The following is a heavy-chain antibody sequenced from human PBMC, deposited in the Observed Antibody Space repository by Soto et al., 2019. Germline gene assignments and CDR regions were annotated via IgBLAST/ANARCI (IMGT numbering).Heavy chain of an antibody. Sequence: EVQLVESGGGLVQPGGSLRLSCAASGFTFSDHYMDWVRQAPGKGLEWVGRTRDKRNRYTTEYAASVKGRFTISSDDSKNSLYLQMNSLKTEDTAVYYWASAQSYAPNDSWGQGTLVTVSS. D-gene: IGHD2-2*01. CDR1: GFTFSDHY. CDR2: TRDKRNRYTT. CDR3: ASAQSYAPNDS. V-gene: IGHV3-72*01. J-gene: IGHJ4*02.